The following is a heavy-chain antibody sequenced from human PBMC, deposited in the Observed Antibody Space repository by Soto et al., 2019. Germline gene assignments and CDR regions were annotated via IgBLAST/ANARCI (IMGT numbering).Heavy chain of an antibody. CDR2: ISWNSGSI. Sequence: EVQLVESGGGLVQPGRSLRLSCAASGFTFDDYAMHWVRQAPGKGLEWVSGISWNSGSIGYADSVKGRFTISRDNAKNSLYLQMNSLRAEDTALYYCAKDIAPWHVEQAFDIWGQGTMVTVSS. J-gene: IGHJ3*02. V-gene: IGHV3-9*01. CDR1: GFTFDDYA. CDR3: AKDIAPWHVEQAFDI.